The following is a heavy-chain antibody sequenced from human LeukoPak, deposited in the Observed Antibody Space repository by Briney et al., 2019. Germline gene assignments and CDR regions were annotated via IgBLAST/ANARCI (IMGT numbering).Heavy chain of an antibody. CDR3: ADSDGYYYDV. J-gene: IGHJ4*02. CDR1: GFTFSYYA. CDR2: ISNDGDNR. Sequence: GRSLRLSCVASGFTSGFTFSYYAMHWVRQAPGKGLEWVAFISNDGDNRYFADSVKGRFTISRDNSKNTVYLQTNSLGAEDTAVYYCADSDGYYYDVWGQGTLVTVS. D-gene: IGHD5-24*01. V-gene: IGHV3-30-3*01.